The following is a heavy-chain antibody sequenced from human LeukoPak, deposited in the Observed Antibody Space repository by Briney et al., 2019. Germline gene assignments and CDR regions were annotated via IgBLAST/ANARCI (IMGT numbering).Heavy chain of an antibody. CDR3: ATQSSGWHIYYFDH. Sequence: ASVKVSCKASGDSFSSDAISWVRQVPGQGYEWVGRIIPILCVTHYALKFRGRVTITADKSTSAADMELRSLTSDDTAVYYCATQSSGWHIYYFDHWGQGTLVTVSS. CDR1: GDSFSSDA. CDR2: IIPILCVT. D-gene: IGHD6-25*01. V-gene: IGHV1-69*04. J-gene: IGHJ4*02.